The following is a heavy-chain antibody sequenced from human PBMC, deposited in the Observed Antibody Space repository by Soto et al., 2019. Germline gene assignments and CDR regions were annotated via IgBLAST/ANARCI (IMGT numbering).Heavy chain of an antibody. J-gene: IGHJ4*02. CDR1: GFTFSSYG. D-gene: IGHD1-7*01. CDR2: ILSDGNNK. CDR3: AKGRGNYWAIDS. Sequence: GGSLRLSCAASGFTFSSYGMHWVRQAPGKGLEWVVVILSDGNNKFYADSVKGRFTISRDNSKNTLYLQMDSLRVEDTAVYYCAKGRGNYWAIDSWGQGTLVTVSS. V-gene: IGHV3-30*18.